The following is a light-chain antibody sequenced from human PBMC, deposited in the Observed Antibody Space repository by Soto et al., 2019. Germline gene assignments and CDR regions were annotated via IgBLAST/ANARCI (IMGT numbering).Light chain of an antibody. CDR1: SSNIGAGYD. Sequence: QSVLTQPPSVSGAPGQRVTISCTGSSSNIGAGYDVQWDEQLPGTAPKLLMYGSINRPSGVPDRFSGSKSGTSASLAITGLQAEDEADYYCQSYDSSLSGWVFGGGTKLTVL. V-gene: IGLV1-40*01. CDR2: GSI. CDR3: QSYDSSLSGWV. J-gene: IGLJ3*02.